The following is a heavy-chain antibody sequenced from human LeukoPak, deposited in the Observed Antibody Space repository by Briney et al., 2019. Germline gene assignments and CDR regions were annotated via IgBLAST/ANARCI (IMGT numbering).Heavy chain of an antibody. Sequence: ASVKVSCKASGGTFSSYAISWVRQAPGQGLEWMGWISAYNGNTNYAQKLQGRVTITTDTSTSTAYMELRSLRSDDTAVYYCARDGCSSTSCYTDYWGQGTLVTVSS. CDR2: ISAYNGNT. CDR3: ARDGCSSTSCYTDY. CDR1: GGTFSSYA. V-gene: IGHV1-18*01. D-gene: IGHD2-2*02. J-gene: IGHJ4*02.